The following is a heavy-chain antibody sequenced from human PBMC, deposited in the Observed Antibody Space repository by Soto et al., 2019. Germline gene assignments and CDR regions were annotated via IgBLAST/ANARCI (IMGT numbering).Heavy chain of an antibody. CDR2: ISGSGGST. Sequence: GGSLRLSCAASGFTFSSYAMGWVRQAPGKGLEWVSAISGSGGSTYYADSVKGRFTISRDNSKNTLYLQMNSLRAEDTAVYYCVKSYYDSSGYLGAPFDYWGQGTLVTVSS. V-gene: IGHV3-23*01. CDR1: GFTFSSYA. CDR3: VKSYYDSSGYLGAPFDY. J-gene: IGHJ4*02. D-gene: IGHD3-22*01.